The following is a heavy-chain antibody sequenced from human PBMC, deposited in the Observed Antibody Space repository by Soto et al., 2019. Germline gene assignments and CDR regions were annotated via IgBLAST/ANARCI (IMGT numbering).Heavy chain of an antibody. CDR1: GGSISSGGYY. CDR3: ARGDIVVVVAASEDYYYYMDV. V-gene: IGHV4-31*03. D-gene: IGHD2-15*01. Sequence: SETLSLTCTVSGGSISSGGYYWSWIRQHPGKGLEWIGYIYYSGSTYYNPSLKSRVTISVDTSKNQFSLKLSSVTAADTAVYYCARGDIVVVVAASEDYYYYMDVWGKGTMVTVSS. CDR2: IYYSGST. J-gene: IGHJ6*03.